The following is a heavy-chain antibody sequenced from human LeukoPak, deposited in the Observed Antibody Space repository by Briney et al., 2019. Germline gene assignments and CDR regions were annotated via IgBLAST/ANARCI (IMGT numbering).Heavy chain of an antibody. D-gene: IGHD3-22*01. J-gene: IGHJ4*02. CDR2: IYYSGST. CDR1: GGSISSGGYY. V-gene: IGHV4-31*03. CDR3: AAGGGLDSYYYDSSGYYALLY. Sequence: SETLSLTCTVSGGSISSGGYYWSWIRQHPGTGLEWIGYIYYSGSTYYNPSLKSRVTISVDTSKNQFSLKLSSVTAADTAVYYCAAGGGLDSYYYDSSGYYALLYWGQGTLVTVSS.